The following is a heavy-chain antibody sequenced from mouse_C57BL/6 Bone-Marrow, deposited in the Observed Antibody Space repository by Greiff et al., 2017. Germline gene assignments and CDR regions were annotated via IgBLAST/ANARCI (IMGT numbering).Heavy chain of an antibody. CDR1: GYSFTDYN. D-gene: IGHD6-2*01. J-gene: IGHJ3*01. Sequence: VQLQQSGPELVKPGASVKISCTASGYSFTDYNMNWVKQSNGKSLEWIGVIDPNYGTTSSNQKFKGKATLTVDQSSSTAYMQLNSLTSDDSAVYYCAKSSYFSFAYWGQGTLVTVSA. CDR2: IDPNYGTT. CDR3: AKSSYFSFAY. V-gene: IGHV1-39*01.